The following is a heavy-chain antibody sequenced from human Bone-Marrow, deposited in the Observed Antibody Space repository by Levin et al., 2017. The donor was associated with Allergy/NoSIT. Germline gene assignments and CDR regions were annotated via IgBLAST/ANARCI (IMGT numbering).Heavy chain of an antibody. V-gene: IGHV4-59*08. CDR3: ARYSSRTDFDY. CDR2: VRYSGGA. CDR1: GVSITSDH. Sequence: SETLSLTCTVSGVSITSDHWSWIRQSPGQGLEYIGYVRYSGGANYNPSLESRVTISVDTSNQFSLKLTSVTAADTAVYYCARYSSRTDFDYWGQGTLVTVSS. J-gene: IGHJ4*02. D-gene: IGHD4-11*01.